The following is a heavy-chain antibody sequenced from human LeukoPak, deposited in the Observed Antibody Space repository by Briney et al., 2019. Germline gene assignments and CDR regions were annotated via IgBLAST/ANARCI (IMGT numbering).Heavy chain of an antibody. J-gene: IGHJ4*02. CDR1: GFTFSSYS. V-gene: IGHV3-21*01. CDR2: FSRSSSYI. Sequence: GSLLLSCAASGFTFSSYSMNWVRQAPGKGLEWVSSFSRSSSYIYYADSVKGRFTISRDNAKNSLYLQMNSLRAEDTAVYYCARDRVAAAGTYWGQGTLVTVSS. CDR3: ARDRVAAAGTY. D-gene: IGHD6-13*01.